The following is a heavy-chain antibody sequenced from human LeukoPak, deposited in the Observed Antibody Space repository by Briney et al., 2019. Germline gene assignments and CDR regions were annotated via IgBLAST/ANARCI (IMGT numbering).Heavy chain of an antibody. J-gene: IGHJ4*02. CDR3: TTDQTVVRDIDY. CDR2: IKSKTDGGTT. V-gene: IGHV3-15*01. D-gene: IGHD4-23*01. Sequence: GSLRLSCAASGFTFSNAWMSWVRQAPGKGLEWVGRIKSKTDGGTTDYAAPVKGRFTISRDDSKNTLYLQMNSLKTEDTAVYYCTTDQTVVRDIDYWGQGTLVTVSS. CDR1: GFTFSNAW.